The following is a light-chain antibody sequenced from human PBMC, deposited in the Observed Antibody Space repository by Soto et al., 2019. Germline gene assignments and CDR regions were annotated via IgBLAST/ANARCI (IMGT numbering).Light chain of an antibody. Sequence: DFQMTQSPSTLSASVGDRVTITCRASQSISTWLAWYQKKPGKAPKLLIYKASTLDSGVPSRFSGSGSGTEFTLTISSLQPDDFANYYCQQYNGYWTFGQGTKVEI. CDR2: KAS. CDR3: QQYNGYWT. V-gene: IGKV1-5*03. J-gene: IGKJ1*01. CDR1: QSISTW.